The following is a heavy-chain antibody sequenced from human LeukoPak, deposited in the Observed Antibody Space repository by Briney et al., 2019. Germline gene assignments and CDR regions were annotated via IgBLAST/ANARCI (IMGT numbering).Heavy chain of an antibody. V-gene: IGHV5-51*01. J-gene: IGHJ5*02. Sequence: GESLKISCKGSGYSFTSYWVGWERQMPGKGLEWMGIIYPGDSDTRYSPSFQGQVTISADKSISTAYLQWSSLKASDTAMYYCASVPAAHSEVWFDPWGQGTLVTVSS. CDR3: ASVPAAHSEVWFDP. CDR1: GYSFTSYW. CDR2: IYPGDSDT. D-gene: IGHD2-2*01.